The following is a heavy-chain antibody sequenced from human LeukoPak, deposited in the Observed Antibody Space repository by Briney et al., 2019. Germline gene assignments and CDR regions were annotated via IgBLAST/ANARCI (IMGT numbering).Heavy chain of an antibody. CDR2: ISWNSGSI. V-gene: IGHV3-9*01. J-gene: IGHJ1*01. CDR1: GFTFDDYA. CDR3: AKGRGFDWLLYYFQH. D-gene: IGHD3-9*01. Sequence: GRSLRLSCAASGFTFDDYAMHWVRQAPGKGLEWVSGISWNSGSIGYADSVKGRFTISRDNAKNSLYLQMNSLRAEDTALYYCAKGRGFDWLLYYFQHWGQGTLVTVSS.